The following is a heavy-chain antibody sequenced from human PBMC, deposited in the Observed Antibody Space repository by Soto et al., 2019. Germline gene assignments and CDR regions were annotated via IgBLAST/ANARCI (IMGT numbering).Heavy chain of an antibody. D-gene: IGHD3-22*01. Sequence: QPGGSLRLSCAASGFTFDDYAMHWVRQAPGKGLEWVSGISWNSGSIGYADSVKGRFTISRDNAKNSLYLQMNSLRAEDTALYYCAKDSYYDSSGYPEAWGQGTLVTVSS. CDR1: GFTFDDYA. J-gene: IGHJ4*02. CDR2: ISWNSGSI. V-gene: IGHV3-9*01. CDR3: AKDSYYDSSGYPEA.